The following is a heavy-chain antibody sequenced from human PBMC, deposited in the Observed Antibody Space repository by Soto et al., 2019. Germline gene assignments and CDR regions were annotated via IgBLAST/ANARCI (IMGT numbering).Heavy chain of an antibody. Sequence: SETLSLTCTVSGGSISSGGYYWSWIRQHPGKGLEWIGYLYYSGSTYYNPSLKSRVTISVDTSKNQFSLKLSSVTAADTAVYYCARDLMDYGGNWFDPWGQGTLVTVSS. CDR3: ARDLMDYGGNWFDP. J-gene: IGHJ5*02. CDR2: LYYSGST. V-gene: IGHV4-31*03. CDR1: GGSISSGGYY. D-gene: IGHD4-17*01.